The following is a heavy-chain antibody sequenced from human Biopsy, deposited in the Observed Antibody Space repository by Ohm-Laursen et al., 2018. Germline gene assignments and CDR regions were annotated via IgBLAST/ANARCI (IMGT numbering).Heavy chain of an antibody. CDR3: ARNTGWYGDLYYFDY. CDR2: INPSGSTT. V-gene: IGHV1-46*01. CDR1: GYSFTSYY. J-gene: IGHJ4*02. D-gene: IGHD6-19*01. Sequence: ASVKVSCKASGYSFTSYYMHWVRQAPGQGLEWMGMINPSGSTTSYPQIFQGRVTMTRGTSKSTVYMELSSLRSADTAVYFCARNTGWYGDLYYFDYWGQGTLVTVSS.